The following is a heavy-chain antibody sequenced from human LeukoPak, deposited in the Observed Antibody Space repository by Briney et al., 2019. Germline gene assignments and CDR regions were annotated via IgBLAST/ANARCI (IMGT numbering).Heavy chain of an antibody. V-gene: IGHV1-2*02. J-gene: IGHJ4*02. CDR2: INPNSGGT. Sequence: ASVKVSCRASGYTFTGYYMHWVRQAPGQGLEWMGWINPNSGGTNYAQKFQGRVTMTRDTSISTAYMELSRLRSDDTAVYYCARSSGQLPRLDYWGQGTLVTVSS. CDR1: GYTFTGYY. D-gene: IGHD2-2*01. CDR3: ARSSGQLPRLDY.